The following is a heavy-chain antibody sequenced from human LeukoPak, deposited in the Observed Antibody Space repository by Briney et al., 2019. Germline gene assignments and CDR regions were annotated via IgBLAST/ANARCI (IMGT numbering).Heavy chain of an antibody. CDR2: VYYTGSA. J-gene: IGHJ6*03. CDR1: GGSISSYY. D-gene: IGHD2-2*01. V-gene: IGHV4-59*08. CDR3: ATNIVVVPAAMVLWNMDV. Sequence: SETLSLTCTVSGGSISSYYWSWIRQPPGKGLEWIAYVYYTGSANYNPSLKSRVTISVDTSKKQFSLNLTSVTAADTAVYYCATNIVVVPAAMVLWNMDVWGKGTTVTVSS.